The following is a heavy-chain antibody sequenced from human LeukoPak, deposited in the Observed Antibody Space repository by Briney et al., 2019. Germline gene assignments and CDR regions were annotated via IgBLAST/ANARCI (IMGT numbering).Heavy chain of an antibody. V-gene: IGHV4-34*01. D-gene: IGHD3-22*01. CDR2: INHSGST. CDR3: ARGPTYYYDSSGYSYYYYGMDV. J-gene: IGHJ6*02. Sequence: PSETLSLTCAVYGGSFSGYYWSWIRQPPGKGLEWIGEINHSGSTNYNPSLKSRVTISVDTSKHQFSLKLSSVTAADTAVYYCARGPTYYYDSSGYSYYYYGMDVWGQGTTVTVSS. CDR1: GGSFSGYY.